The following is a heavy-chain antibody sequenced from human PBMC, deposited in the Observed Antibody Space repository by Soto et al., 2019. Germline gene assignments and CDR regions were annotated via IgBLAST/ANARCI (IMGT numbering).Heavy chain of an antibody. J-gene: IGHJ6*02. Sequence: PGGSLRLSCAVSRFSFSTYAMHWVRQAPGKGLEWLAIIWFDVVKEYYAESVRGRFTISIDNSKNTVFLQMDTVGAEDSALYYCTRATFDVWGQGTRVTVSS. CDR1: RFSFSTYA. CDR3: TRATFDV. CDR2: IWFDVVKE. V-gene: IGHV3-33*01.